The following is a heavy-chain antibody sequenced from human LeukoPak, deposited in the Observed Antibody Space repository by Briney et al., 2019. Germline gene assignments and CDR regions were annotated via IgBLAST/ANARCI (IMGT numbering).Heavy chain of an antibody. CDR2: IYTSGST. CDR1: GGSISSGSYY. CDR3: ARDVSIAAVGNYMDV. J-gene: IGHJ6*03. V-gene: IGHV4-61*02. D-gene: IGHD6-6*01. Sequence: SETLSLTCTVSGGSISSGSYYWSWIRQPAGKGLEWIGRIYTSGSTNYNPSLKSRVTISVDTSKNQFSLKLSSVTAADTAVYYCARDVSIAAVGNYMDVWGKGTTVTVSS.